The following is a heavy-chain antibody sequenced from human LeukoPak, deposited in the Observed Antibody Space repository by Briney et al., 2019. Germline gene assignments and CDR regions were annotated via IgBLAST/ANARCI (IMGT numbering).Heavy chain of an antibody. CDR1: GFAFNTYA. CDR3: AREIFGSGSYLDF. V-gene: IGHV3-33*01. Sequence: PGGSLRLSCAASGFAFNTYAMHWVRQAPGKGLEWVTLIWHDGSHKFYIDSVRGRFTISRDNSKNTVYLQMNGLRAEDTAVYYCAREIFGSGSYLDFWGQGTLVTVSS. CDR2: IWHDGSHK. J-gene: IGHJ4*02. D-gene: IGHD3-10*01.